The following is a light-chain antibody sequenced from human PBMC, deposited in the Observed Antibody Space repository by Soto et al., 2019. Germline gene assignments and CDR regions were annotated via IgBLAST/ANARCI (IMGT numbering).Light chain of an antibody. J-gene: IGKJ5*01. CDR2: GAS. Sequence: EIVMTQSPATLSVSPGERATLSYRASQSVGSSLAWYQQEPGQAPRLLIYGASTRATGIPARFSGSGSGTEFTLTISSLQSEDFAVYFCQQYKNWPPITFGQGTRLEIK. CDR3: QQYKNWPPIT. V-gene: IGKV3-15*01. CDR1: QSVGSS.